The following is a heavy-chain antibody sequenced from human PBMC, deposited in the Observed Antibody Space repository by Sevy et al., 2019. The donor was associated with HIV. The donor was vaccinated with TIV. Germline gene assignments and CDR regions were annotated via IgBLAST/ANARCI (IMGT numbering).Heavy chain of an antibody. Sequence: GESLKISCAASGFTFRDYDMHWVRQAPGKGLEWVAVMSHDGNYKNHADSVKVRFTISRDNFKNTLYLQMNSLRVEDTAVYFCARLFSCGGDCYYLDYWGQGAPVTVSS. CDR2: MSHDGNYK. J-gene: IGHJ4*02. CDR3: ARLFSCGGDCYYLDY. V-gene: IGHV3-30*04. CDR1: GFTFRDYD. D-gene: IGHD2-21*02.